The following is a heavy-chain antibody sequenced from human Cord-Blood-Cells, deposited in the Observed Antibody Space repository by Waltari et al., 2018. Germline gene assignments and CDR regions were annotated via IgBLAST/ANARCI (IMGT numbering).Heavy chain of an antibody. J-gene: IGHJ6*02. D-gene: IGHD6-13*01. CDR1: GYTFTGSY. CDR3: ARFSSSWYGQYYYYGMDV. Sequence: QVQLVQSGAEVKKPGASVKVSCKDSGYTFTGSYMHWVRQAPGQGLEWMGRINPNSGGTNYAQKFQGWVTMTRDTSISTAYMELSRLRSDDTAVYYCARFSSSWYGQYYYYGMDVWGQGTTVTVSS. CDR2: INPNSGGT. V-gene: IGHV1-2*04.